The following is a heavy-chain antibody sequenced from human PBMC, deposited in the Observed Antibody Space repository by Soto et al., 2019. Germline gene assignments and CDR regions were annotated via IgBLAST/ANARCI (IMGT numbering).Heavy chain of an antibody. CDR1: GASITSGHYY. J-gene: IGHJ4*02. Sequence: QVRLQESGPGLVKPSQTLSQTCTVSGASITSGHYYWTWIRQLPGKGLEWIGSIYNSETTHYNPSLTSRLTISIDTSANQFSLKLSSVTAADTAIYYCALALGPTTGLDYWGQGTLITVSA. CDR3: ALALGPTTGLDY. V-gene: IGHV4-31*04. CDR2: IYNSETT. D-gene: IGHD1-26*01.